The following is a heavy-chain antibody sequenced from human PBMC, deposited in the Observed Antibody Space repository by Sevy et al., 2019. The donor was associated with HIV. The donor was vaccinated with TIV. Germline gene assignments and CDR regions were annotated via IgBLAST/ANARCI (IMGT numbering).Heavy chain of an antibody. Sequence: GGSLRLSCAVSGFTFSDYYMSWIRQAPGKGLEWLSYISSSGSTIYYADSVKGRFTMSRDNAKNALYLQMSSLRAEDTASYYCARAGDWEPCFDYWGQGTLVTVSS. D-gene: IGHD1-26*01. CDR2: ISSSGSTI. J-gene: IGHJ4*02. CDR3: ARAGDWEPCFDY. V-gene: IGHV3-11*01. CDR1: GFTFSDYY.